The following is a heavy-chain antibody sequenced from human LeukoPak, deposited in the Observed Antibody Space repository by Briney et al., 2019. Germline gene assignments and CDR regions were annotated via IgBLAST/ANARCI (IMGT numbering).Heavy chain of an antibody. CDR2: FSLDGNNQ. D-gene: IGHD4/OR15-4a*01. Sequence: PGGSLRLSCAASRFTFRNYCMHCVYQAQGNWLEWLTLFSLDGNNQFYADSVTGRFTISRDNSKDTLYLQMDGMRPDDTAVYFCAKDYHLHGATFPGHWGQGTLVTVSS. CDR3: AKDYHLHGATFPGH. CDR1: RFTFRNYC. V-gene: IGHV3-30*18. J-gene: IGHJ4*02.